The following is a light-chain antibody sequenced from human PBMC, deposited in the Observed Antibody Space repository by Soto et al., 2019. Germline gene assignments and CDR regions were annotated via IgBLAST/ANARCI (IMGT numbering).Light chain of an antibody. J-gene: IGKJ3*01. CDR2: GAS. V-gene: IGKV3-20*01. Sequence: EIVLTQSPGTLSMSPGERATLSCRASQSVSSNYLAWYQQKPGQAPRLLIYGASSRATGIPDRFSGSGSGTDFTLTISSLEPEDFAVYYCQQYGSSPLVAFGPGTEVDLK. CDR3: QQYGSSPLVA. CDR1: QSVSSNY.